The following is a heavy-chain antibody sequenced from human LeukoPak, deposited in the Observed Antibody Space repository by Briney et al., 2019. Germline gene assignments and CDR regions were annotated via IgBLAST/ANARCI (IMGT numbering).Heavy chain of an antibody. V-gene: IGHV4-39*02. CDR3: ARENDGLSDAGTYYKRYFQH. CDR1: GGSISSSSLY. D-gene: IGHD3-10*01. J-gene: IGHJ1*01. Sequence: PSETLSLTCTVSGGSISSSSLYWGWIRQPPGKGLEWIGSIYYSGNTFYNPSLKSRVTISVDTSKNQFSLKLSSITAADTAVYYCARENDGLSDAGTYYKRYFQHWGQGTLVTVSS. CDR2: IYYSGNT.